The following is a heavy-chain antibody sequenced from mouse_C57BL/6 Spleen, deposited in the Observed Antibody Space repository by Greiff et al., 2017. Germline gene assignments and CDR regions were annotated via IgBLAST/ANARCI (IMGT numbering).Heavy chain of an antibody. D-gene: IGHD1-1*01. CDR1: GFTFSDYY. V-gene: IGHV5-12*01. CDR2: ISNGGGST. CDR3: ARGDYYGPYYYAMDY. Sequence: EVQLQESGGGLVQPGGSLKLSCAASGFTFSDYYMYWVRQTPEKRLEWVAYISNGGGSTYYPDTVKGRFTISRDNAKTTLYLQMSRLKSEDTAMYYCARGDYYGPYYYAMDYWGQGTSVTVSS. J-gene: IGHJ4*01.